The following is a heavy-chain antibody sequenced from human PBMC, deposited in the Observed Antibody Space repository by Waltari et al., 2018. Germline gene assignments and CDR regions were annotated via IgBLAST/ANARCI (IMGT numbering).Heavy chain of an antibody. V-gene: IGHV3-74*01. J-gene: IGHJ4*02. CDR3: ATPTSSKGIAVALR. Sequence: EVQLVESGGGLVQPGGSLRLSCAASGFTFSNSWISWVRQAPGKGLVWVLRMNGDGSTTNYAATVQGRLTISRDNAKNTVYLQMGGLRAEDTAVYYCATPTSSKGIAVALRWGQGTLVPVSS. CDR1: GFTFSNSW. CDR2: MNGDGSTT. D-gene: IGHD6-19*01.